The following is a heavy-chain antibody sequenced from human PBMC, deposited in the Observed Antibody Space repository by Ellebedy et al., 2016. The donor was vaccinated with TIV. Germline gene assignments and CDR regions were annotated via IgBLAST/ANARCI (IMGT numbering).Heavy chain of an antibody. Sequence: PGGSLRLSCTASGFTLGDYAMSWFRQAPGKGLEWVGFIRTKAYGGTTEYAASVKGRFILSRDDSKSIAYLQMSSLKTEDTAMYYCTRDKSTDEYYFDYWGQGALVTVSS. CDR1: GFTLGDYA. CDR2: IRTKAYGGTT. V-gene: IGHV3-49*03. D-gene: IGHD5/OR15-5a*01. CDR3: TRDKSTDEYYFDY. J-gene: IGHJ4*01.